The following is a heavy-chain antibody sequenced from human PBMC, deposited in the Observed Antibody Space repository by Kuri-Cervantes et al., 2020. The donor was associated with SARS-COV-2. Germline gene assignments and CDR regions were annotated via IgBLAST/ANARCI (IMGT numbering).Heavy chain of an antibody. CDR2: ISSTGDTI. Sequence: LSLTCAASGFTVSSNYMNWVRQTPGKGLEWVSYISSTGDTIYYADSVKGRFTISRDNAKNSLYLQMNSLRAEDTAVYYCTRWRVGAKTWGQGTLVTVSS. D-gene: IGHD1-26*01. CDR3: TRWRVGAKT. CDR1: GFTVSSNY. J-gene: IGHJ4*02. V-gene: IGHV3-48*01.